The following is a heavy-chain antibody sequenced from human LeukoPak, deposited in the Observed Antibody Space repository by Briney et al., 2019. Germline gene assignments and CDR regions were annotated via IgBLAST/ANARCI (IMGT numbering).Heavy chain of an antibody. J-gene: IGHJ4*02. V-gene: IGHV4-59*02. CDR2: IYYSGST. Sequence: SETLSLTCTVSGSSVSTYYWSWIRQPPGKGLEWIGYIYYSGSTNYNPSLKSRVTISVDTSKNQISLKLTSVTAADTAVYYCARVGEMATIRDWGQGTLVSVSS. CDR1: GSSVSTYY. CDR3: ARVGEMATIRD. D-gene: IGHD5-24*01.